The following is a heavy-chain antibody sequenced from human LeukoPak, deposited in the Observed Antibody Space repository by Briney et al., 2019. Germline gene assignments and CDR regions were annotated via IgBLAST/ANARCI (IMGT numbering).Heavy chain of an antibody. CDR2: INPNSGGT. Sequence: ASVKVSCMASGYTFTGYYMHWVRQAPGQGLEWMGWINPNSGGTNYAQKFQGRVTMPRDTSISTAYMEVSRLGSDDTAVYYCARVKGRFGELSYYFDYWGQGTLVTVSS. CDR1: GYTFTGYY. J-gene: IGHJ4*02. V-gene: IGHV1-2*02. D-gene: IGHD3-10*01. CDR3: ARVKGRFGELSYYFDY.